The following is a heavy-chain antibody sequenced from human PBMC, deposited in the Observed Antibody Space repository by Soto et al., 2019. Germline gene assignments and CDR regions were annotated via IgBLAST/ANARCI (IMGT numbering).Heavy chain of an antibody. CDR2: IAVGSGNT. V-gene: IGHV1-58*01. CDR1: GFTFTSSA. CDR3: AAVLRAVAGYDY. J-gene: IGHJ4*02. D-gene: IGHD6-19*01. Sequence: QMQLVQSGPEVKKPGTSVKVSCKASGFTFTSSAVPWVRQARGQRLEWIGWIAVGSGNTNYAQKFQERVTITRAMSTSTAYMELSSLRSEDTAVYYCAAVLRAVAGYDYWGQGTLVTVSS.